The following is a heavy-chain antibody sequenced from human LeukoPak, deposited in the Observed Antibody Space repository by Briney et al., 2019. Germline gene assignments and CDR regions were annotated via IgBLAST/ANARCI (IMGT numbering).Heavy chain of an antibody. Sequence: SQTLSLTCTVSGGSISSGSYYWSWIRQPAGKGLEWIGRIYTSGSTNYNPSLKSRVTILVDTSKNQFSLKLSSVTAADTAVYYCARDSTAMVTAFDYWGQGTLVTVSS. D-gene: IGHD5-18*01. CDR3: ARDSTAMVTAFDY. V-gene: IGHV4-61*02. J-gene: IGHJ4*02. CDR2: IYTSGST. CDR1: GGSISSGSYY.